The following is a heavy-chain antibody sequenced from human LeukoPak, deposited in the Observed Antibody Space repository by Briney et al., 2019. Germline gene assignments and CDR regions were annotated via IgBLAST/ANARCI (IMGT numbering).Heavy chain of an antibody. CDR1: GGSINSNNYY. Sequence: PSETLSLTCTVSGGSINSNNYYWGWIRQPPGKGLEWIGSIYYSGSTYYNPSLKSRVTISVDTSKNQFSLKLSSVTAADTAVYYCARRRPPGYIDYWGQGTLVTVSS. J-gene: IGHJ4*02. CDR3: ARRRPPGYIDY. D-gene: IGHD5-12*01. V-gene: IGHV4-39*01. CDR2: IYYSGST.